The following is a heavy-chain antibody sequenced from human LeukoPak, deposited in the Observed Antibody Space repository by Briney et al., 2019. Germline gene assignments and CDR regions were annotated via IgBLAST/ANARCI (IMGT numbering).Heavy chain of an antibody. CDR3: ARGTLYYIDV. CDR1: GFTFSSYA. Sequence: PGGSLRLSCAASGFTFSSYAMSWVRQAPGKGLEWVSGISWNSFSIGYADSVKGRFTISRDNAKNSLYLQMNSLRPEDMALYYCARGTLYYIDVWGKGTTVTVSS. J-gene: IGHJ6*03. D-gene: IGHD1-14*01. V-gene: IGHV3-9*03. CDR2: ISWNSFSI.